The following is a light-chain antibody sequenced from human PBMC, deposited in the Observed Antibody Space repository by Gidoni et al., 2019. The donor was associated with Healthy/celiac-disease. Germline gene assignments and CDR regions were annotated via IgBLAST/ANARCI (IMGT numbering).Light chain of an antibody. CDR1: KLGDKY. CDR2: QDS. J-gene: IGLJ2*01. Sequence: YELTQPPSVSVSPGQTASITCSGDKLGDKYACWYQQKPGQSPVLVIYQDSKRPSGIPERFSGSNSGNTATLTISGTQAMDEADYYCQAWDSSTAVFGGGTKLTVL. CDR3: QAWDSSTAV. V-gene: IGLV3-1*01.